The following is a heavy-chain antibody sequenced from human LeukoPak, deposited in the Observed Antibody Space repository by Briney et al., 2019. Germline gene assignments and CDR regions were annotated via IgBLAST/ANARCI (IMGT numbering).Heavy chain of an antibody. CDR1: GGSIRSGTDY. D-gene: IGHD4-11*01. CDR3: ARDDYSDSYYYYYYMDV. Sequence: PSQTLSLTCTVSGGSIRSGTDYWSWIRQPAGKGLEWIGRMNASGNTNYNPSLKSRVTMSVDTSKNQFSLKLSSVTAADTAVYYCARDDYSDSYYYYYYMDVWGKGTTVTVSS. J-gene: IGHJ6*03. CDR2: MNASGNT. V-gene: IGHV4-61*02.